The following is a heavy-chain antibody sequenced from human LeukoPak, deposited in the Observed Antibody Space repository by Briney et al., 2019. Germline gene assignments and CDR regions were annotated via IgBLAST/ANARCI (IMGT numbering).Heavy chain of an antibody. Sequence: SETLSLTCTVSGGSISSYYWSWIRQPPGKGLEWIGYIYYSGSTNYNPSLKSRVTISVDTSKNQFSLKLSSVTAEDTAVYYCARHIILTDAFDIWGQGTMVTVSS. CDR1: GGSISSYY. J-gene: IGHJ3*02. V-gene: IGHV4-59*08. CDR2: IYYSGST. CDR3: ARHIILTDAFDI.